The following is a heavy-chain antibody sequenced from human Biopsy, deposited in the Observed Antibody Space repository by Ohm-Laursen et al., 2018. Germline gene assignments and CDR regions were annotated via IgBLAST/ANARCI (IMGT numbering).Heavy chain of an antibody. J-gene: IGHJ3*02. CDR2: ASYSGYT. D-gene: IGHD2/OR15-2a*01. CDR1: DDSIRNFY. CDR3: AKNLAVSSYALDI. Sequence: GTLSLTCTVSDDSIRNFYWTWIRQPPGQGLEWIGHASYSGYTNYNPSLKSRVTISVDTSKNQFSLKLGSVTAADTAVYYCAKNLAVSSYALDIWGQGTMVTVSS. V-gene: IGHV4-59*12.